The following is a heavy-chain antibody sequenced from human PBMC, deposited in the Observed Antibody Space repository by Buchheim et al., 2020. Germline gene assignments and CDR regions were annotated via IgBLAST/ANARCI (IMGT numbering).Heavy chain of an antibody. Sequence: QVQLQQWGAGLLKPSETLSLTCAVYGGSFSGYYWSWIRQPPGKGLEWIGEINHSGSTNYNPSLKSQVTISVDTSKNRFSMKLSSVTAADTAVYYCARGRLLRRYCSGGSCADNDYWGQGTL. J-gene: IGHJ4*02. CDR2: INHSGST. CDR1: GGSFSGYY. V-gene: IGHV4-34*01. D-gene: IGHD2-15*01. CDR3: ARGRLLRRYCSGGSCADNDY.